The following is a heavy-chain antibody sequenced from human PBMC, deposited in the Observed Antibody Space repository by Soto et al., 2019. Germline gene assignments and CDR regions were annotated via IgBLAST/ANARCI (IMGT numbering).Heavy chain of an antibody. D-gene: IGHD4-4*01. V-gene: IGHV3-23*01. CDR1: GFTFSSYA. Sequence: EVQLLESGGGLVQPGGSLRLSCAASGFTFSSYAMRWVRQAPEKGLEWVSAISGSGSSTYYADSVKGRFTISRDNSKNTLYLQMSSLRAEDTAVYYCAAYRVGPFDYWGQGTLVTVSS. CDR2: ISGSGSST. J-gene: IGHJ4*02. CDR3: AAYRVGPFDY.